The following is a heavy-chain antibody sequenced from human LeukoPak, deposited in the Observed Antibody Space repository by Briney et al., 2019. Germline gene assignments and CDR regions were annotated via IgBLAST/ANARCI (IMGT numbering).Heavy chain of an antibody. CDR1: GYTFTDYF. CDR2: INPNSGGT. V-gene: IGHV1-2*02. CDR3: ARGRFSGYGAD. J-gene: IGHJ4*02. Sequence: GASVKVSCKASGYTFTDYFMHWVRQAPGQGLEWMGWINPNSGGTNFAQKFQGRVTMTRDTSISTAYMELSSLTSDDTAVYYCARGRFSGYGADWGQGTQVTVSS. D-gene: IGHD5-12*01.